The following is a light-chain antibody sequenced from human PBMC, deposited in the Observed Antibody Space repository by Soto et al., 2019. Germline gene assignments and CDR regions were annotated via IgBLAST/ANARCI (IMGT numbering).Light chain of an antibody. CDR3: LQFNNYPIT. CDR1: QGISSA. CDR2: DAS. V-gene: IGKV1D-13*01. Sequence: AILLTQSPSSLSASVGDRVTITCRASQGISSALAWYQQKPGKAPNVLIYDASSLESGVPLRFSGSGSGTDFTLTISSLQPEDFGTYYCLQFNNYPITFGQGTRLEIK. J-gene: IGKJ5*01.